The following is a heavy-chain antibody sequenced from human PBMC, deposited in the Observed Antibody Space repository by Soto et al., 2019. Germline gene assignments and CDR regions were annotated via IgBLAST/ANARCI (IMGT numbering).Heavy chain of an antibody. V-gene: IGHV1-69*04. CDR1: GGTFSSYT. CDR2: IIPILGIA. CDR3: ARDHGYCSSTSCYASLAY. Sequence: GASVKVSCKASGGTFSSYTISWVRQAPGQGLEWMGRIIPILGIANYAQKFQGRVTITADKSTSTAYMELSSLRSEDTAVYYCARDHGYCSSTSCYASLAYWGQGTLVTVSS. D-gene: IGHD2-2*01. J-gene: IGHJ4*02.